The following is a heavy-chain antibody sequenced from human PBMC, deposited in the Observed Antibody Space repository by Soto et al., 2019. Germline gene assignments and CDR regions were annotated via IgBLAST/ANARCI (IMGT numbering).Heavy chain of an antibody. V-gene: IGHV3-30-3*02. CDR3: AKQPYYDFWSGYNYGMDV. Sequence: QVQLVESGGGVVQPGRSLRLSCAASGFTFSSYAMHWVRQAPGKGLEWVAVISYDGSNKYYADSVKGRFTISRDNSKNTLYLQMNSLRAEDTAVYYCAKQPYYDFWSGYNYGMDVWGQGTTVTVS. J-gene: IGHJ6*02. CDR1: GFTFSSYA. D-gene: IGHD3-3*01. CDR2: ISYDGSNK.